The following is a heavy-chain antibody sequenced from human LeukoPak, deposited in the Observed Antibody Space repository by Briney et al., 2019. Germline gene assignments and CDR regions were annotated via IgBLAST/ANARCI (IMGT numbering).Heavy chain of an antibody. CDR3: TSVHLSRLYFDY. CDR2: IRSKAYGGTT. V-gene: IGHV3-49*04. CDR1: GFTFSSYW. Sequence: GGSLRLSCAASGFTFSSYWMSWVRQAPGKGLEWVGFIRSKAYGGTTEYAASVKGRFTISRDDSKSIAYLQMNSLKTEDTAVYYCTSVHLSRLYFDYWGQGTLVTVSS. J-gene: IGHJ4*02.